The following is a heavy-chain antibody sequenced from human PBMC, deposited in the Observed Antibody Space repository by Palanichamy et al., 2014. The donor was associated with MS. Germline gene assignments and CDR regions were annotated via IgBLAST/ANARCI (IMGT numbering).Heavy chain of an antibody. D-gene: IGHD1-26*01. CDR1: GGAFNGYY. V-gene: IGHV4-34*02. CDR3: AKVRGRVTKWNYLDY. Sequence: QVQLQQWGAGLLKPSETLSLTCAVYGGAFNGYYWSWIRQSPGKGLEWIGEINHTPKTNYNPSLKSRVTISIDTSKNRVSLQLNSVTAADTAIYYCAKVRGRVTKWNYLDYWGQGTLVTVSS. CDR2: INHTPKT. J-gene: IGHJ4*02.